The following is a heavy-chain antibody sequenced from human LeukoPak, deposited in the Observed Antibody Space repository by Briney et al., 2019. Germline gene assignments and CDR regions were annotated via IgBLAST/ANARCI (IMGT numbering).Heavy chain of an antibody. V-gene: IGHV4-39*07. CDR2: INHSGST. Sequence: SETLSLTCTVSGGSISSGGYYWSWIRQPPGKGLEWIGEINHSGSTNYNPSLKSRVTISVDTSKNQFSLKLSSVTAADTAVYYCASGGDYDNSGYYYPFDYWGQGTLVTVSS. J-gene: IGHJ4*02. CDR3: ASGGDYDNSGYYYPFDY. CDR1: GGSISSGGYY. D-gene: IGHD3-22*01.